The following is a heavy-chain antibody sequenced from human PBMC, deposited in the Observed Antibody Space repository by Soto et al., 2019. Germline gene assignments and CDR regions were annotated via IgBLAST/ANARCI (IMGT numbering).Heavy chain of an antibody. CDR2: ISWNSGSI. D-gene: IGHD3-9*01. J-gene: IGHJ4*02. Sequence: GGSLRLSCAASGCTFDDYAMQWVRQAPGKGLEWVSGISWNSGSIGYADSVKGRFTISRDNAKNSLYLQMNSLRAEDTALYYCAKGPYYDILTGPDYCGQGTLVTVSS. V-gene: IGHV3-9*01. CDR1: GCTFDDYA. CDR3: AKGPYYDILTGPDY.